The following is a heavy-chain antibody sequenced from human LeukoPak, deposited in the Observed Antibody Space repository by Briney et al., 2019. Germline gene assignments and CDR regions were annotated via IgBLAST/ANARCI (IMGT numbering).Heavy chain of an antibody. Sequence: SETLSLTCAVYSGSFSGYYWSWIRQPPGKGLEWIGEINHSGSTNYNPSLKSRVTISVDTSKNQFSLKLSSVTAADTAVYYCARGVVPAALYYYYYMDVWGKGTTVTVSS. CDR3: ARGVVPAALYYYYYMDV. CDR2: INHSGST. CDR1: SGSFSGYY. D-gene: IGHD2-2*01. V-gene: IGHV4-34*01. J-gene: IGHJ6*03.